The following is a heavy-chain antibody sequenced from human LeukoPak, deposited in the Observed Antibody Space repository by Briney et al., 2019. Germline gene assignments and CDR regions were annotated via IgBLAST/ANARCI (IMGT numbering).Heavy chain of an antibody. V-gene: IGHV3-30*18. D-gene: IGHD6-13*01. CDR3: AKDHTGARIAAAGIGVDY. CDR1: GFTVSSYG. J-gene: IGHJ4*02. Sequence: GGSLRLSCAASGFTVSSYGMHWVRQAPGKGLEWVAVRSYDGSNKYYADSVKGRFTTSRDNSKNTLYLQMNSLRAEDTAVYYCAKDHTGARIAAAGIGVDYWGQGTLVTVSS. CDR2: RSYDGSNK.